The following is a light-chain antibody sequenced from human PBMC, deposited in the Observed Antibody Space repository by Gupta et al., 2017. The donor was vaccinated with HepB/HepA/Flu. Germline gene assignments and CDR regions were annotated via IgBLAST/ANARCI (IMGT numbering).Light chain of an antibody. V-gene: IGLV2-23*02. CDR1: SSDVGSYNL. CDR2: EVS. CDR3: CSYAGSSTWV. J-gene: IGLJ3*02. Sequence: QSALTQPASVSGSPGQSIPISCPGTSSDVGSYNLVSWYQQHPGQAPKLMIYEVSKRPSGVSNRFSGSKSGNTASLTISGLQAEDEADYYCCSYAGSSTWVFGGGTKLTVL.